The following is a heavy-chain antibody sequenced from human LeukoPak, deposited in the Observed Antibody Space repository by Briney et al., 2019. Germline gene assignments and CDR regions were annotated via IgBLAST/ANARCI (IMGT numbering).Heavy chain of an antibody. J-gene: IGHJ4*02. V-gene: IGHV4-34*01. D-gene: IGHD1-20*01. CDR3: ARGPILTGVRD. CDR2: INHSGST. Sequence: PETLSLTCPVYGGSFSGYYWSWIRQPAGKGREWIGEINHSGSTNYNPSLKSRVTISVDTSENQFSLKLSSVTAADTAVYYCARGPILTGVRDWGQGTLVTVSS. CDR1: GGSFSGYY.